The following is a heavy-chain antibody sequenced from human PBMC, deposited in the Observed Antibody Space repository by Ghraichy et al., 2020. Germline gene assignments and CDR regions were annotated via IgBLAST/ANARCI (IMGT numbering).Heavy chain of an antibody. J-gene: IGHJ6*02. CDR2: IYYSGST. CDR1: GGSISSYY. V-gene: IGHV4-59*01. D-gene: IGHD6-13*01. CDR3: ARGSSWYDSYYYYYYGMDV. Sequence: SETLSHTCTVSGGSISSYYWSWIRQPPGKGLEWIGYIYYSGSTNYNPSLKSRVTISVDTSKNQFSLKLSSVTAADTAVYYCARGSSWYDSYYYYYYGMDVWGQGTTVTVSS.